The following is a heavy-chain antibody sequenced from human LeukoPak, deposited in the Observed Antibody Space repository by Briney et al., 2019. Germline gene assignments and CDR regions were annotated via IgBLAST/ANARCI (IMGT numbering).Heavy chain of an antibody. J-gene: IGHJ4*02. CDR2: IGSSGSTI. D-gene: IGHD6-19*01. CDR1: GFTFIDSY. Sequence: GGSLRLSSAASGFTFIDSYMCWIRQAPGKGLEWVSYIGSSGSTIYYADSVKGRFTISRDNAKNSLYLQMNSLRAEDTAVYYCARDLGSSSGYCDYWGQGTLVTVSS. V-gene: IGHV3-11*04. CDR3: ARDLGSSSGYCDY.